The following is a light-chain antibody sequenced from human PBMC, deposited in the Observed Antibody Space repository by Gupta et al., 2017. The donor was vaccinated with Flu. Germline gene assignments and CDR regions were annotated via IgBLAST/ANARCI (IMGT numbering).Light chain of an antibody. Sequence: DIQMTQSPSSLSTSVGDRVTITCRASQSISSYLNWYQQKPGKAPKLLIYDASSRQSGVPSRFSGSGCGTDFTLTISRRQPEDFAIYYCQQSNSTPFTFGQGTQVDIK. V-gene: IGKV1-39*01. CDR3: QQSNSTPFT. CDR1: QSISSY. CDR2: DAS. J-gene: IGKJ3*01.